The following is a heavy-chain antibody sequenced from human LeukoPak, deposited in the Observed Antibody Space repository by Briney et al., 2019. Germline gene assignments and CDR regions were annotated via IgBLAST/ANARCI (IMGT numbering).Heavy chain of an antibody. CDR3: AKWKNSFSFTFDY. CDR2: ISGDGSAT. Sequence: GGSLRLSCAASGFTFRDFSMHWVRQAPGKGLEWVSLISGDGSATHHGDSVKGRFTISRDNSKDSVYLQMSGLTVEDTAFYYCAKWKNSFSFTFDYWGQGALVTISS. D-gene: IGHD5/OR15-5a*01. CDR1: GFTFRDFS. V-gene: IGHV3-43*02. J-gene: IGHJ4*02.